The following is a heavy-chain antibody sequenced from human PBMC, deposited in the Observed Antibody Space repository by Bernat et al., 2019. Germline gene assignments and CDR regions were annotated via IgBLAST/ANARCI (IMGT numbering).Heavy chain of an antibody. Sequence: QVQLVESGGGVVQPGRSLRLSCAASGFTFSSYGMHWVRQAPGKGLEWVAVISYDGSNKYYADSVKGRFTISRDNSKNTLYLQMNSLRAEDTAVYYCATLGVSGWYERDAFDIWGQGTMVTVSS. CDR2: ISYDGSNK. CDR3: ATLGVSGWYERDAFDI. J-gene: IGHJ3*02. V-gene: IGHV3-30*03. CDR1: GFTFSSYG. D-gene: IGHD6-19*01.